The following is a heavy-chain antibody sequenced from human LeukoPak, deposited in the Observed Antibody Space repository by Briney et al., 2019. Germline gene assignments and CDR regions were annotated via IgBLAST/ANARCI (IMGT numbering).Heavy chain of an antibody. Sequence: ASVKVSCKASRYSFTAFYIHWVRQAPGQGLEWMGWIHPRSGDTNYAYKFKGRVTMTRDTSSSTAYMDLDSLRSDATAVYYCAGGGGFGTRSYYRGGFDYWGQGNMVTVSS. CDR2: IHPRSGDT. D-gene: IGHD3-10*01. CDR1: RYSFTAFY. J-gene: IGHJ4*02. CDR3: AGGGGFGTRSYYRGGFDY. V-gene: IGHV1-2*02.